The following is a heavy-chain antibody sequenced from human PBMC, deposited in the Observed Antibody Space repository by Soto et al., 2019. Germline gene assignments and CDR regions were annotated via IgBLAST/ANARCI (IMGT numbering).Heavy chain of an antibody. J-gene: IGHJ6*02. V-gene: IGHV1-2*02. CDR3: AKGGAIVAAGTRVYLYNAMDV. CDR2: ITTSSGDT. CDR1: GYTFTGYY. Sequence: QVQLVQSGTAVKRPGDSVKVSCKASGYTFTGYYVHLVRQAPGQGLEWMGWITTSSGDTYLARRFGGRVTMNRDTSIGTAYMELRGLTSDDTAEYYCAKGGAIVAAGTRVYLYNAMDVWGQGTTVTVAS. D-gene: IGHD1-26*01.